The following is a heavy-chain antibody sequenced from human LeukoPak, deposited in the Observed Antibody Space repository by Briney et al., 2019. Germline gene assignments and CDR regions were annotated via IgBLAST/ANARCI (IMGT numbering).Heavy chain of an antibody. Sequence: ASVKVSCKASGYTFTSYYMHWVRQAPGQGLEWMGIINPSGGSTSYAQKFQGRVTMTRDTSTSTVYMELSSLRSEDTAVYYCARDPPIQQDSSDSSGYYPRYYFDYWGQGTLVTVSP. J-gene: IGHJ4*02. CDR3: ARDPPIQQDSSDSSGYYPRYYFDY. V-gene: IGHV1-46*01. D-gene: IGHD3-22*01. CDR1: GYTFTSYY. CDR2: INPSGGST.